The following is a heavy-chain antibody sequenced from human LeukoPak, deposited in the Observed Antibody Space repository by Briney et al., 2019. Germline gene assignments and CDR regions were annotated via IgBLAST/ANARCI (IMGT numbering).Heavy chain of an antibody. CDR2: INHSGST. CDR3: ARHSGYSGYGSGEFDY. J-gene: IGHJ4*02. D-gene: IGHD5-12*01. V-gene: IGHV4-34*01. Sequence: SETLSLTCAVYGGSFSGYYWSWIRQPPGKGLEWIGEINHSGSTNYNPSLKSRVTISVDTSKNQFSLKLSSVAAADTAVYYCARHSGYSGYGSGEFDYWGQGTLVTVSS. CDR1: GGSFSGYY.